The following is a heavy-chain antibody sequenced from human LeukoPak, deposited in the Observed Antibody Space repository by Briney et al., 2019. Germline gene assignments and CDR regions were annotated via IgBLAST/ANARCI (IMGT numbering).Heavy chain of an antibody. V-gene: IGHV4-59*12. D-gene: IGHD2-15*01. J-gene: IGHJ4*02. Sequence: SETLSLTCTVSGGSISSYYWSWIRQPPGKGLEWIWYIYYSGSTNYNPSLKSRVTISVDTSKNQFSLKLSSVTAADTAVYYCARRVVVVAVSYYFDYWGQGTLVTVSS. CDR2: IYYSGST. CDR3: ARRVVVVAVSYYFDY. CDR1: GGSISSYY.